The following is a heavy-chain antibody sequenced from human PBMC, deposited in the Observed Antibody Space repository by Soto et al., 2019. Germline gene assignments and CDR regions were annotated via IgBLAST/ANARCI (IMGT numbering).Heavy chain of an antibody. D-gene: IGHD3-3*01. J-gene: IGHJ3*02. CDR1: GGTFSSYA. Sequence: QVQLVQSGAEVKKPGSSVKVSCKASGGTFSSYAISWVRQAPGQGLEWLGGIIPIFGTANYAQKFQGRVTITADESTSTAYMELSSLRSEDTAVYYCARDPFGVVIYAAGNAFDIWGQVTMVTVSS. CDR3: ARDPFGVVIYAAGNAFDI. CDR2: IIPIFGTA. V-gene: IGHV1-69*01.